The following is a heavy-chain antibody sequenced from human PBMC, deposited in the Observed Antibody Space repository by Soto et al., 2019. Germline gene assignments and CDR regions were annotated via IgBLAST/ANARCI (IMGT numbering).Heavy chain of an antibody. CDR3: VQTTGWPGFDF. V-gene: IGHV3-53*01. CDR1: GFAVSSKY. D-gene: IGHD6-19*01. Sequence: EVQLVESGGGLIQPGGSLRLSCAASGFAVSSKYMTWVRQAPGKGLEWVSVIYGGGTTYYADSVKGRFTISRDTSKNTLHLQMISLRAEDTAVYYCVQTTGWPGFDFWGQGTLVTVSS. J-gene: IGHJ4*02. CDR2: IYGGGTT.